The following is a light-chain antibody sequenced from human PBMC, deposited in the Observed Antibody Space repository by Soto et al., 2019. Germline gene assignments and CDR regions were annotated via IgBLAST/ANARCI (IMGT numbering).Light chain of an antibody. V-gene: IGLV2-8*01. Sequence: QSALTQPRSVSGSPGQSVTISCTGSSSDVGEYNYVSWYQQHPGKAPKLMIYEVNKRPSGVPDRFSGSKSGNTASLTVSGLQAEDEADYYCSSYAGSSNVFGTGTKLTVL. J-gene: IGLJ1*01. CDR3: SSYAGSSNV. CDR2: EVN. CDR1: SSDVGEYNY.